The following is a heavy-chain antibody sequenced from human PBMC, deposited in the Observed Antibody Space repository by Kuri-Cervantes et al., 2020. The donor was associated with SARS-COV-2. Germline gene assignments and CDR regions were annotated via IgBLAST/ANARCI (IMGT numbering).Heavy chain of an antibody. D-gene: IGHD3-9*01. CDR3: ARELGILTGYYSLYYYYYGMDV. CDR2: ISSSSSYI. CDR1: GFTFSSYS. Sequence: GGSLRLSCAASGFTFSSYSMNWVRQAPGKGLEWVSSISSSSSYIYYADSVKGRFTISRDNAKNSLYLQMNSLRAEDTAVYYCARELGILTGYYSLYYYYYGMDVWGQGTTVTVSS. J-gene: IGHJ6*02. V-gene: IGHV3-21*01.